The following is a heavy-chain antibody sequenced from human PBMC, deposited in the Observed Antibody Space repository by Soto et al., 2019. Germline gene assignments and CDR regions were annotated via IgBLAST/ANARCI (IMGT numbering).Heavy chain of an antibody. J-gene: IGHJ1*01. CDR2: ISGSGGST. CDR1: GFTFSSYA. V-gene: IGHV3-23*01. Sequence: GGSLRLSCAASGFTFSSYAMSWVRQAPGKGLEWVSAISGSGGSTYYADSGKGRFTISRDNSKNTLYLQMNSLRAEDTAVYYCAKDPEDIVATIKCGDCYSGAEYFQHWGQGTLVTVSS. D-gene: IGHD5-12*01. CDR3: AKDPEDIVATIKCGDCYSGAEYFQH.